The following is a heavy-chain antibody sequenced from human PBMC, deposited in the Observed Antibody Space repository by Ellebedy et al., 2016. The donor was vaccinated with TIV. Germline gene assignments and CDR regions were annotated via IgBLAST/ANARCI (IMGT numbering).Heavy chain of an antibody. D-gene: IGHD3-10*01. CDR2: IFYDGST. CDR3: ARDSPHYYDSGSYFRGFDS. V-gene: IGHV4-59*01. Sequence: MPSETLSLTCAVYGGSISSYYWSWIRQPPGKGPEWIGYIFYDGSTNYNPSLKSRVTISVDTSKNQFSLKLRSVTAADTAVYYCARDSPHYYDSGSYFRGFDSWGQGTLVTVSS. J-gene: IGHJ5*01. CDR1: GGSISSYY.